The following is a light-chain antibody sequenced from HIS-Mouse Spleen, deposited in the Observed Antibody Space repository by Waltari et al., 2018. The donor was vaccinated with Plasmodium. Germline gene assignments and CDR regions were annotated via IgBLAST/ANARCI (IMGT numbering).Light chain of an antibody. CDR3: LQDYNYPYT. CDR1: QGIRND. CDR2: AAS. V-gene: IGKV1-6*01. Sequence: AIQMTQSPSSLSASVGDRVTITCRASQGIRNDLGWYQQKPGKAPKLLISAASSLQSRVPSRFSGSGSGTDVTLTISSLQPEDFATYYCLQDYNYPYTFGKGTKLEIK. J-gene: IGKJ2*01.